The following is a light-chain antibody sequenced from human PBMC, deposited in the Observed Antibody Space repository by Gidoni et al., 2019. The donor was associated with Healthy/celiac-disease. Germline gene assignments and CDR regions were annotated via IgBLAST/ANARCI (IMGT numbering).Light chain of an antibody. V-gene: IGLV2-23*01. CDR3: CSYAGSSSNYV. Sequence: QSVLTQPASVSGSPGKAITISCTGPSRDVGSYNLGSWYQQHLGKAPNLISYECSKRPSGVSNRFSGSKSGNTASLTISGLQAEDEADYYCCSYAGSSSNYVFGTGTKVTVL. J-gene: IGLJ1*01. CDR1: SRDVGSYNL. CDR2: ECS.